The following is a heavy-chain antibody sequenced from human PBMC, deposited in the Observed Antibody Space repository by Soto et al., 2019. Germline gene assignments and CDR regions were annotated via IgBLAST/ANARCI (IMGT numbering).Heavy chain of an antibody. V-gene: IGHV1-18*01. CDR3: AREYCSGGDCYGVDY. CDR2: ISTYNGNT. D-gene: IGHD2-15*01. CDR1: GYTLDSFG. J-gene: IGHJ4*02. Sequence: QVQLVQSGAEVKKPGASVKVSCKASGYTLDSFGISWVRQAPGQGLEWMGWISTYNGNTNYAQILQGRVSMTTDTSTSTAYVELRSRRSDDTAVYYCAREYCSGGDCYGVDYWGQGTLVTVSS.